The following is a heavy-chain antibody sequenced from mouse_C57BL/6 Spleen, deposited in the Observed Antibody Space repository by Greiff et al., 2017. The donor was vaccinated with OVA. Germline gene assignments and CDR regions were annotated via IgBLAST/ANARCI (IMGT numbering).Heavy chain of an antibody. V-gene: IGHV1-61*01. CDR1: GYTFTSYW. CDR3: AIDLMVTPGGPYYYAMDY. CDR2: IYPSDSET. D-gene: IGHD2-2*01. J-gene: IGHJ4*01. Sequence: QVQLQQPGAELVRPGSSVKLSCKASGYTFTSYWMDWVKQRPGQGLEWIGNIYPSDSETHYNQKFKDKATLTVDKSSSTAYMQLSSLTSEDSAVYYCAIDLMVTPGGPYYYAMDYWGQGTSVTVSS.